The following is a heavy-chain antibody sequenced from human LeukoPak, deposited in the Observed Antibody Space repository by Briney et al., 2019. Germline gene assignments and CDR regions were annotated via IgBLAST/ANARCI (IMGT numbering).Heavy chain of an antibody. CDR2: INPNSGGT. CDR3: ASARYGSGSYPLDY. V-gene: IGHV1-2*02. CDR1: GYTFTGYY. J-gene: IGHJ4*02. Sequence: ASVKVSCKASGYTFTGYYMHWVRQAPGQGLEWMGWINPNSGGTNYAQKFQGRVTMTRDTSISTAYMELSKLRSDDTAVYYCASARYGSGSYPLDYWGQGTLVTVSS. D-gene: IGHD3-10*01.